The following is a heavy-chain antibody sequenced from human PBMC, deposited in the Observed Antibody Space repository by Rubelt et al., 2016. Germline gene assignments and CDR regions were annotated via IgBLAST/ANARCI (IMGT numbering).Heavy chain of an antibody. CDR1: YA. Sequence: YAMSWVRQAPGKGLEWVSVLSGSGGTTYYADSVKGRFTISRDNSKNTLYLQMNSLRAEDTAVYYCAHGAGGVDYYYYYGMDVWGQGTTVTVSS. V-gene: IGHV3-23*01. D-gene: IGHD3-16*01. CDR3: AHGAGGVDYYYYYGMDV. CDR2: LSGSGGTT. J-gene: IGHJ6*02.